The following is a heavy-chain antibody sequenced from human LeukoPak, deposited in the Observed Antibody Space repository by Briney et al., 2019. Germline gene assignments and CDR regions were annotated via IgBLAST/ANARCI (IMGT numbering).Heavy chain of an antibody. V-gene: IGHV3-7*05. J-gene: IGHJ4*02. CDR1: GFTFSNSW. D-gene: IGHD2-15*01. Sequence: GGSLRLSCAASGFTFSNSWMSWIRQAPGQGLEWVANIKQDGSEKYYADSVKGRFTISRDNARNSLYLQMNSLRAEDTAVYYCAAGGGLHYFDYWGQGTLATVSS. CDR3: AAGGGLHYFDY. CDR2: IKQDGSEK.